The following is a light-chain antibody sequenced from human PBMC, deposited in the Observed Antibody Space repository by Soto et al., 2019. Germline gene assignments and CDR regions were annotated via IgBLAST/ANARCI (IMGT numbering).Light chain of an antibody. Sequence: EIVLTQSPGTLSLSPGERATLSCRASQSVSSSFLAWYQLKPGQAPRLLIYGASSRATGIPDRFSGSGSGPDFPLTISRLEPEDFAVYYCQQYDSSPWTFGQGTKVEIK. CDR1: QSVSSSF. CDR2: GAS. CDR3: QQYDSSPWT. V-gene: IGKV3-20*01. J-gene: IGKJ1*01.